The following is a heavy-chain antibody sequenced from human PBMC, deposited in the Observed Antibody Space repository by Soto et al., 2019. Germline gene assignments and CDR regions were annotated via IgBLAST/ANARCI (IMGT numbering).Heavy chain of an antibody. D-gene: IGHD6-19*01. V-gene: IGHV1-3*01. J-gene: IGHJ2*01. CDR1: GYTFTNYG. CDR2: INAGNGNT. CDR3: ARSGYSSGWCHWSFER. Sequence: GASVKVSCKASGYTFTNYGIHWVRQAPGQGLEWMGWINAGNGNTKYSQKFQGRVTITRDTSASTAYMELNSLRSEDTAVYYCARSGYSSGWCHWSFERWGRGTLVTVSS.